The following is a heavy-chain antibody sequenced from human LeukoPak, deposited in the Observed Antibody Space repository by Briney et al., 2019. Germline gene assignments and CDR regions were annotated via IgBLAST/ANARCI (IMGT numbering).Heavy chain of an antibody. CDR1: GFTFSSYA. V-gene: IGHV3-30*04. D-gene: IGHD4-23*01. J-gene: IGHJ4*02. CDR3: AREPLLYPGGYLDY. CDR2: ISYDGSNK. Sequence: GGSLRLSCAASGFTFSSYAMHWVRQAPGKGREWVAVISYDGSNKYYADSVKGRFTISRDNSKNTLYLQMNSLRAEDTAVYYCAREPLLYPGGYLDYWGQGTLVTVSS.